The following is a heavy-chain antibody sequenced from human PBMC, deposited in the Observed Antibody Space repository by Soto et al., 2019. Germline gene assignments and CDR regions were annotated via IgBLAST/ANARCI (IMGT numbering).Heavy chain of an antibody. Sequence: SETLSLTCAVYGGSFGGYYRSWIRQPPGKGLEWIGEISHSGSTNYNPSLKSRVTISVDTSKNQFSLKLSSVTAADTAVYYCARDFWPKNELIAAAGREGRRDWFAPWGQGTLVTVSS. D-gene: IGHD6-13*01. CDR3: ARDFWPKNELIAAAGREGRRDWFAP. CDR2: ISHSGST. CDR1: GGSFGGYY. V-gene: IGHV4-34*01. J-gene: IGHJ5*02.